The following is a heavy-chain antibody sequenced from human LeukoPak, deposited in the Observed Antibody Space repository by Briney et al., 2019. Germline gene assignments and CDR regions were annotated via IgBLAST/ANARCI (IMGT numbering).Heavy chain of an antibody. V-gene: IGHV3-30*18. CDR3: AKVEYYGSGSSSNLFDY. Sequence: PGGSLRLSCAASGFTFSSYGMHWVRQAPGKGLEWVAVISYDGSNKYYADSVKGRFTISRDNSKNTLYLQMNSLRAEDTAVYYCAKVEYYGSGSSSNLFDYWGQGTLVTVSS. CDR1: GFTFSSYG. D-gene: IGHD3-10*01. CDR2: ISYDGSNK. J-gene: IGHJ4*02.